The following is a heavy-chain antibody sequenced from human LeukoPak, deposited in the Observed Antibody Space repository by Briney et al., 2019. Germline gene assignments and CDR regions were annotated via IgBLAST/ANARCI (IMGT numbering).Heavy chain of an antibody. V-gene: IGHV4-38-2*02. CDR1: GYTISSGYY. CDR2: IYHSGST. Sequence: SETLSLTCTVSGYTISSGYYWGWIRQPPGKGLEWIGSIYHSGSTYYNPSLKSRVTISLDTSKNQFSLKLSSVTAADTAVYYCARGPHYGSANHWGQGTLVTVSS. J-gene: IGHJ4*02. CDR3: ARGPHYGSANH. D-gene: IGHD3-10*01.